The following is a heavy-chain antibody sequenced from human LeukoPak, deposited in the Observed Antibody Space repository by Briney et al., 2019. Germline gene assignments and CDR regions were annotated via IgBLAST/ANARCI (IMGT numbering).Heavy chain of an antibody. CDR3: ARSLRIVVVILAFDI. D-gene: IGHD2-21*01. CDR1: GGSISSGDYY. J-gene: IGHJ3*02. V-gene: IGHV4-30-4*08. Sequence: SETLSLTCTVSGGSISSGDYYWSWIRQPPGKGLEWIGYIYYSGSTYYNPSLKSRVTISVDTSKNQFSLKLSSVTAADTAVYYCARSLRIVVVILAFDIGGQGTMVTVFS. CDR2: IYYSGST.